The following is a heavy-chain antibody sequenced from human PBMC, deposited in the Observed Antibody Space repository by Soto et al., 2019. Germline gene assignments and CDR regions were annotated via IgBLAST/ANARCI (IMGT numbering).Heavy chain of an antibody. J-gene: IGHJ4*02. CDR1: GGSITSSSYY. D-gene: IGHD4-17*01. CDR2: IYYSGRS. V-gene: IGHV4-39*01. CDR3: ARQRTTVVTQAYFDH. Sequence: SETLYLTCTVSGGSITSSSYYWGWIRQPPGKGLEWIGGIYYSGRSYYNPSLKSRVTMSVDTSKNQFSLTLNSVTAADAAVYYCARQRTTVVTQAYFDHWGQGTLVTVSS.